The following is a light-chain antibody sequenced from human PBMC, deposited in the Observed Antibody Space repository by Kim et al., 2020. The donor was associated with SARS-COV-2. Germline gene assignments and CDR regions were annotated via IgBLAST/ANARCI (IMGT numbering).Light chain of an antibody. J-gene: IGLJ2*01. Sequence: SYELTQAPSVSVSPGQTVRITCSGDNLGSKYASWYQQRPGQSPVLVIYQDAKRPSGIPERFSGSNSGNTATLTISGTQAMDEADYYCQAWDSSTVVFGGGTKLTVL. CDR2: QDA. CDR1: NLGSKY. V-gene: IGLV3-1*01. CDR3: QAWDSSTVV.